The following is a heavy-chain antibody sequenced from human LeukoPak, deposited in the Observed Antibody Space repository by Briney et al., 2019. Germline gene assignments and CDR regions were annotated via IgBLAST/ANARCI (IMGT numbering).Heavy chain of an antibody. V-gene: IGHV3-30-3*01. CDR3: ARDSGYDNGDFDY. D-gene: IGHD5-12*01. CDR1: GFTFSSYA. J-gene: IGHJ4*02. Sequence: GRSLRLSCAASGFTFSSYAMHWVRQAPGKGLEWVAVISYDGSNKYYADSVKGRFTISRDNAKNTLYLQMNSLRAEDAAIYYCARDSGYDNGDFDYWGQGTLVTVSS. CDR2: ISYDGSNK.